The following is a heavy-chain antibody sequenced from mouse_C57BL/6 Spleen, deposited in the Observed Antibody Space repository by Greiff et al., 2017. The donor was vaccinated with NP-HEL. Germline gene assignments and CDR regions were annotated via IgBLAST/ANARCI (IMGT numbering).Heavy chain of an antibody. CDR3: ARGGSSPGWFAY. CDR1: GYTFTSYW. Sequence: QVQLQQPGAELVMPGASVKLSCKASGYTFTSYWMHWVKQRPGQGLEWIGEIDPSDSYTNYNQKFKGKSTLTVDKSSSTAYMQLSSLTSKDSAVYYCARGGSSPGWFAYWGQGTLVTVSA. CDR2: IDPSDSYT. V-gene: IGHV1-69*01. D-gene: IGHD1-1*01. J-gene: IGHJ3*01.